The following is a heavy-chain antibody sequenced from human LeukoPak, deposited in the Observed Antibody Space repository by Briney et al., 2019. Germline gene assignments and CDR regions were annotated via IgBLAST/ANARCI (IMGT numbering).Heavy chain of an antibody. D-gene: IGHD3-22*01. CDR2: IYPGDSDT. CDR3: ARRNTYYYDSSGYFPNNWFDP. J-gene: IGHJ5*02. CDR1: GYSFTSYW. Sequence: GESLKISCKGSGYSFTSYWNGWVRQLPGKGLEWMGIIYPGDSDTRYSPSFQGQVTISADKSISTAYLQWSSLKASDTAMYYCARRNTYYYDSSGYFPNNWFDPWGQGTLVTVSS. V-gene: IGHV5-51*01.